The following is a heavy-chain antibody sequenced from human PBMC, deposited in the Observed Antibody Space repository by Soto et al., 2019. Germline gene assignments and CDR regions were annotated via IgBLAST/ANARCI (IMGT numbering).Heavy chain of an antibody. J-gene: IGHJ4*02. CDR2: ISSSSSYI. CDR3: ARDSFADY. Sequence: PGGSLKLSCGASGVSFSSYSMNWVRQAPGKGLEWVSSISSSSSYIYYADSVKGRFTISRDNAKNSLYLQMNSLRAEDTAVYYCARDSFADYWAQGTLVTVSS. D-gene: IGHD3-10*01. V-gene: IGHV3-21*01. CDR1: GVSFSSYS.